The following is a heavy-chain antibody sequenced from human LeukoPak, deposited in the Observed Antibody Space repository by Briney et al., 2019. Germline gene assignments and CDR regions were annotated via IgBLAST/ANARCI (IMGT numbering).Heavy chain of an antibody. CDR2: IDKKDNLYAT. Sequence: PGGSLRLSCAASGFTFSGSAVHWVRQSSGKGLEWVGHIDKKDNLYATAYAESVKGRVTISRDDSKDTAFLHMDSLKTEDTALYYCTRDRGTYNWFDPWGQGTLVTVSS. D-gene: IGHD2-15*01. V-gene: IGHV3-73*01. CDR3: TRDRGTYNWFDP. CDR1: GFTFSGSA. J-gene: IGHJ5*02.